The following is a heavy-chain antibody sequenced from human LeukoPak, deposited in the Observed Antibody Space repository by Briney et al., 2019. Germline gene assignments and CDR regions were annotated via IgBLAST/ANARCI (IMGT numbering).Heavy chain of an antibody. D-gene: IGHD3-22*01. CDR1: GGTFSSYA. Sequence: GASVKVSCKASGGTFSSYAISWVRQAPGQGLEWMGGIIPIFGTANYAQKFQGRATITADESTSTAYMELSSLRSEDTAVYYCARVGTYYYDSSGYFPLDYWGQGTLVTVSS. V-gene: IGHV1-69*13. CDR3: ARVGTYYYDSSGYFPLDY. CDR2: IIPIFGTA. J-gene: IGHJ4*02.